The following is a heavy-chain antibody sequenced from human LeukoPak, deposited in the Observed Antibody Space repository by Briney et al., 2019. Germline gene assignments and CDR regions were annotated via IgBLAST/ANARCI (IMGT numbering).Heavy chain of an antibody. CDR3: AKDSGIAVTAVGWFDP. CDR2: IYFNGST. Sequence: PSETLSLTCTVSGGSMSYYYWSWIRRPPGKGLQWIGYIYFNGSTTYNPSLKSRVIISLDTSKNRFSLRVNSVTAADTAVYYCAKDSGIAVTAVGWFDPWGQGTLVTVSS. V-gene: IGHV4-59*12. CDR1: GGSMSYYY. J-gene: IGHJ5*02. D-gene: IGHD6-19*01.